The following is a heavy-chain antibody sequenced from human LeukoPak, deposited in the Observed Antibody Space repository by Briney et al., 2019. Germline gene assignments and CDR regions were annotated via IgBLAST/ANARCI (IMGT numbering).Heavy chain of an antibody. Sequence: GGSLRLSCAASGFTFSNFAMHGVRQAPGKGLEGVSVISYDGSYKYYADSVKGRFTISRDNAKNSLYLQMNSRRAEVTAVYYCARLAAAGREYYFDYWGQGTLVTVSS. V-gene: IGHV3-30*04. CDR2: ISYDGSYK. CDR3: ARLAAAGREYYFDY. D-gene: IGHD6-13*01. J-gene: IGHJ4*02. CDR1: GFTFSNFA.